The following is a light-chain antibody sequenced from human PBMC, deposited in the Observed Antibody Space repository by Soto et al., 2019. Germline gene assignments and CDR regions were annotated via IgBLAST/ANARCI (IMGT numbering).Light chain of an antibody. J-gene: IGKJ3*01. CDR1: QSVLYSSNNKNY. CDR2: WAS. Sequence: DVVMTQSPDSLAVSLGERATSNCKSSQSVLYSSNNKNYLAWYQQKPGQPPKLLIYWASTRESGVPDRFSGSGSGTDFTLTISSLQAEDVAIYHCQQYYSTPFTFGPGTKVDI. V-gene: IGKV4-1*01. CDR3: QQYYSTPFT.